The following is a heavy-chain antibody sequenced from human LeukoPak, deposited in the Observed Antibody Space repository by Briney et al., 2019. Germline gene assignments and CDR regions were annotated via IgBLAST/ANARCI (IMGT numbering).Heavy chain of an antibody. D-gene: IGHD3-3*01. V-gene: IGHV3-30*18. CDR2: ISYDGSNK. CDR1: GFTFSSYG. J-gene: IGHJ4*02. CDR3: AKGFPYDFWSAFDY. Sequence: PGGSLRLSCAASGFTFSSYGMHWVRQAPGKGLEWVAVISYDGSNKYYADSVKGRFTISRDNSKNTLYLQMNSLRAEGTAVYYCAKGFPYDFWSAFDYWGQGTLVTVSS.